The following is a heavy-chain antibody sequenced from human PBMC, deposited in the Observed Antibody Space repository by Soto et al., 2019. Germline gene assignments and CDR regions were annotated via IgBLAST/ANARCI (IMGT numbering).Heavy chain of an antibody. V-gene: IGHV3-33*01. J-gene: IGHJ4*02. CDR3: AREKLATGSSWPDTVYYFAY. CDR2: IWYDGSNK. D-gene: IGHD6-13*01. Sequence: PGGSLRLSCAASGFTFSSYGMHWVRQAPGKGLEWVAVIWYDGSNKYYADSVKGRFTISRDNSKNTLYLQMNSLRAEDTAVYYCAREKLATGSSWPDTVYYFAYWGQGTLVTVSS. CDR1: GFTFSSYG.